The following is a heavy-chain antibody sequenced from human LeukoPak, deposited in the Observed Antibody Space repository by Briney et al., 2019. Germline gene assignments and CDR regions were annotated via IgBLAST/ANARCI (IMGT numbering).Heavy chain of an antibody. CDR2: INSDGSAT. J-gene: IGHJ4*02. D-gene: IGHD3-10*01. CDR1: GFTFSSYW. Sequence: GGSLRLSCAASGFTFSSYWMHWFRQAPGKGLVWVSRINSDGSATSYVDSVKGRFTISRDNAKNTLYLQMNSLRAEDTAVYYCARGVYGSGSYSANNWGQGTLVTVS. CDR3: ARGVYGSGSYSANN. V-gene: IGHV3-74*01.